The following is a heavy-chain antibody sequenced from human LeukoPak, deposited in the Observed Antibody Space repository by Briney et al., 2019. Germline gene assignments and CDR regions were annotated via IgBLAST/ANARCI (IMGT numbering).Heavy chain of an antibody. Sequence: GGSLRLSCAASGFTFSSYGMHWVRQAPGKGLEWVAFIRYDGSNKYYAGSVQGRSTISRDNSKNTLYLQMNSLRAEDTAVYYCAKDHNPTYIVVVPAAYYYYMDVWGKGTTVTVSS. CDR2: IRYDGSNK. D-gene: IGHD2-2*01. V-gene: IGHV3-30*02. CDR3: AKDHNPTYIVVVPAAYYYYMDV. CDR1: GFTFSSYG. J-gene: IGHJ6*03.